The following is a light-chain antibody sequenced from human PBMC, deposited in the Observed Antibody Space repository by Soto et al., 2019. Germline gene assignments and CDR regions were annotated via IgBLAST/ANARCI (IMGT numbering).Light chain of an antibody. Sequence: DIQMPQSPSPLSASLGDRVTITCLASQSISSWLAWYQQKPRKAPLLLFYDACRLRGGVPSSFSSSGSRAESTLTISSLQPDFSAYYCYQHYSYYCTFGQGTKVDIK. CDR2: DAC. J-gene: IGKJ1*01. CDR3: QHYSYYCT. V-gene: IGKV1-5*01. CDR1: QSISSW.